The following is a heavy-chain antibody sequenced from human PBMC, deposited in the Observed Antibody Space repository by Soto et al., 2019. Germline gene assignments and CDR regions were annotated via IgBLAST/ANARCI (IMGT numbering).Heavy chain of an antibody. CDR2: IYYSGTT. CDR1: GGSISSGGYY. V-gene: IGHV4-31*03. J-gene: IGHJ5*02. Sequence: QVQLQESGPGLVKPSETLSLTCTVSGGSISSGGYYWSWIRQHPGKGLEWIGYIYYSGTTYYNPCLTSRVTISVDKSNSKYSLKLRSLRTADTALYYCAKCSLIVVPAPGFDPWGRRTLVTVPS. CDR3: AKCSLIVVPAPGFDP. D-gene: IGHD2-2*01.